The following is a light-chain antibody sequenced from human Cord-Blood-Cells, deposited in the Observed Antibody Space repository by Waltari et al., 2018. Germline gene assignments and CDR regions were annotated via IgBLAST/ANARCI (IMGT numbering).Light chain of an antibody. J-gene: IGKJ5*01. CDR2: DAS. V-gene: IGKV1-33*01. CDR3: QQYDNLPIT. Sequence: DIQMTQSPSSLSASVGDRVTITCQASQDISNYLNWYQQKPEKAPKLLIFDASNLETGVPSRFSGSGSETDFTFTISSLQPEDIATYYCQQYDNLPITFGQGTRLEIK. CDR1: QDISNY.